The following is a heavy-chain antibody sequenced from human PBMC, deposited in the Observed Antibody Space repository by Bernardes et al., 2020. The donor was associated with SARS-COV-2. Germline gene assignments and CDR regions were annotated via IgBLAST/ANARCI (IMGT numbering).Heavy chain of an antibody. CDR3: ASAPLIYYDSSEGGGAFDI. D-gene: IGHD3-22*01. J-gene: IGHJ3*02. V-gene: IGHV3-23*01. Sequence: GGSLRLSCAASGFTFSSYAMSWVRQAPGKGLEWVSAISGSGGSTYYADSVKGRFTISRDNSKNTLYLQMNSLRAEDTAVYYCASAPLIYYDSSEGGGAFDIWGQGTMVTVSS. CDR1: GFTFSSYA. CDR2: ISGSGGST.